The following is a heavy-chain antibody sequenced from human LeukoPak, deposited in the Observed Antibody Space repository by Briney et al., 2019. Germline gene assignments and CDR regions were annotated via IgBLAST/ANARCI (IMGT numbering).Heavy chain of an antibody. CDR3: VRAPQEGCDSLTGIQTGNWFHP. CDR2: MNPNTGNT. Sequence: ASVKVSCKASGYNFTTYDINWVRQATGQGPEWMGWMNPNTGNTGHAQRFQGRVDLTRDTSISTAYMELSGLTSDDSALYYCVRAPQEGCDSLTGIQTGNWFHPWGQGTQVTVSS. V-gene: IGHV1-8*01. J-gene: IGHJ5*02. CDR1: GYNFTTYD. D-gene: IGHD3-9*01.